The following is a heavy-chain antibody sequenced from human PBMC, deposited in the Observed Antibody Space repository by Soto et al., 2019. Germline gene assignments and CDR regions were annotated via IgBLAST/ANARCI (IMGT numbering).Heavy chain of an antibody. CDR2: MHYTGFS. J-gene: IGHJ4*02. Sequence: PSETLSLPCSFSGDSVTSHYLTWIRQSPEKGLEWIGYMHYTGFSHYNPSLKSRLTISVDRSKNQFTLQLTSVTVEDTAVYYCARQGTAMVRFWQQLGRGPFDYWGQGTLVTVSS. CDR3: ARQGTAMVRFWQQLGRGPFDY. CDR1: GDSVTSHY. V-gene: IGHV4-59*02. D-gene: IGHD5-18*01.